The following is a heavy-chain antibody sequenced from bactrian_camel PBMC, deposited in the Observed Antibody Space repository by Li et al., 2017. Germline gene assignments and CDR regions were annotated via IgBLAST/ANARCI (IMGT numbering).Heavy chain of an antibody. CDR1: GYVYTTNA. Sequence: HVQLVESGGGSVQAGGSLRLSCKFSGYVYTTNAMGWFRQAPGKEREGVAVIYKSGGRTYYADSVKGRFAISQDNAKNTLYLQMRSLKTEDTAVYYCAPYACGRWRWGQGTQVTVS. CDR3: APYACGRWR. CDR2: IYKSGGRT. V-gene: IGHV3S54*01. D-gene: IGHD1*01. J-gene: IGHJ4*01.